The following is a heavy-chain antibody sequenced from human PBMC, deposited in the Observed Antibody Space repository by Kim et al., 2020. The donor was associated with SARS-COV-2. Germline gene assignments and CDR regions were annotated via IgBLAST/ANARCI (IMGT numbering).Heavy chain of an antibody. CDR2: IIPIFGTA. V-gene: IGHV1-69*13. Sequence: SVKVSCKASGGTFSSYAISWVRQAPGQGLEWMGGIIPIFGTANYAQKFQGRVTITADESTSTAYMELSSLRSEDTAVYYCARARDCSSTSCKYYFDYWGQGTLVTVSS. CDR1: GGTFSSYA. CDR3: ARARDCSSTSCKYYFDY. D-gene: IGHD2-2*01. J-gene: IGHJ4*02.